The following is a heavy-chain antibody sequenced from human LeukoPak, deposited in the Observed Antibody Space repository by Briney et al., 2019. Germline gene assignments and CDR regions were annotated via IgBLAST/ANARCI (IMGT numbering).Heavy chain of an antibody. V-gene: IGHV3-21*01. D-gene: IGHD4-23*01. CDR1: GFTFSSYS. CDR2: ISSSSSYI. Sequence: AGGSLRLSCAASGFTFSSYSMNWVRQAPGKGLEWVSSISSSSSYIYYADSVKGRFTISRDNSKNTLYLQMNSLRAEDTAVYYCAREENDDYGGNSYDYWGQGTLVTVSS. J-gene: IGHJ4*02. CDR3: AREENDDYGGNSYDY.